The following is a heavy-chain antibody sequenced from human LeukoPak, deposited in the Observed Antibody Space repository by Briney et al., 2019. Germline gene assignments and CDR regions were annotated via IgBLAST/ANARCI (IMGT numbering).Heavy chain of an antibody. CDR3: ASGYYNNSGFYAAFDI. J-gene: IGHJ3*02. V-gene: IGHV4-34*01. D-gene: IGHD3-22*01. CDR1: GGSFSGYY. CDR2: INHSGST. Sequence: SETLSLTCAVYGGSFSGYYWSWIRQPPGKGLEWIGEINHSGSTNYNPSLKSRVTISADKSKNQLSLKLSSVTAADTAVYYCASGYYNNSGFYAAFDIWGRGTLVTVSS.